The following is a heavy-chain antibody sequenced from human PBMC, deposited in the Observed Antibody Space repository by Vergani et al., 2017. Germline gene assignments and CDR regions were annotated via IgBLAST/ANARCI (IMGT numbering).Heavy chain of an antibody. D-gene: IGHD3-3*01. CDR3: ARSREWLPIDY. CDR2: IYYSGST. CDR1: GGSISSYY. J-gene: IGHJ4*02. Sequence: VQLLESGPGLVKPSETLSLTCTVSGGSISSYYWSWIRQPPGKGLEWIGYIYYSGSTNYNPSLKSRVTISVDTSKNQFSLKLSSVTAADTAVYYCARSREWLPIDYWGQGTLVTVSS. V-gene: IGHV4-59*08.